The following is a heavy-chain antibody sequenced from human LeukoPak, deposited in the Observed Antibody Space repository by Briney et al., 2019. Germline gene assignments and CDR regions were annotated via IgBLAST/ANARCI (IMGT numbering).Heavy chain of an antibody. V-gene: IGHV3-23*01. J-gene: IGHJ4*02. CDR3: ATDHFYDSSGYDY. Sequence: TGGSLRLSCAASGFTFSSYAMSWVRQAPGEGLEWVSAISGSGGSTYYADSVKGRFTISRDNSKNTLYLQMNSLRAEDTAVYYCATDHFYDSSGYDYWGQGTLVTVSS. CDR2: ISGSGGST. CDR1: GFTFSSYA. D-gene: IGHD3-22*01.